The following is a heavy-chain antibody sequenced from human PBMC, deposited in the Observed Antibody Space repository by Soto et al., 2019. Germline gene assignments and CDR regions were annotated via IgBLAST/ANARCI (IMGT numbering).Heavy chain of an antibody. D-gene: IGHD6-19*01. Sequence: GGSLRLSCSASGFTFSSYAMHWVRQAPGKGLEYVSAISSNGGSTYYADSVKGRFTISRDNSKNTLYLQMSSLRAEDTAVYYCVKSPHSSGWFYFDYWGQGTLVTVSS. J-gene: IGHJ4*02. V-gene: IGHV3-64D*06. CDR2: ISSNGGST. CDR3: VKSPHSSGWFYFDY. CDR1: GFTFSSYA.